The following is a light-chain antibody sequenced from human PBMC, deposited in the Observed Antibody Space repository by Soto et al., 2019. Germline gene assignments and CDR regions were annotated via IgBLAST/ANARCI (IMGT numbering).Light chain of an antibody. CDR2: LGS. J-gene: IGKJ3*01. CDR3: MQARQNPIFT. CDR1: QSLLHSNGYNY. Sequence: DIVMTQSPLSLPVSPGEPASISCRANQSLLHSNGYNYLDWYLQKPGQSPRLLIYLGSNQATGLPDRFSGSGSGTDFTLKLSRVQSEDVGIYYCMQARQNPIFTFGPGTKVDL. V-gene: IGKV2-28*01.